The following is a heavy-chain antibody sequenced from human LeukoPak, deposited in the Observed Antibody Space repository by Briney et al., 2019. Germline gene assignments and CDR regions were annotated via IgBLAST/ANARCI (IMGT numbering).Heavy chain of an antibody. J-gene: IGHJ4*02. Sequence: SETLSLTCTVSGFSFSSYYWSWIRQPPGKGLEWIGYIYYSGSANYNPSLKSRVTISVDTCKNQFSLKLSSVTAADTAVYYCARGTDGYNWDYWGQGTLVTVSS. CDR3: ARGTDGYNWDY. D-gene: IGHD5-24*01. CDR2: IYYSGSA. CDR1: GFSFSSYY. V-gene: IGHV4-59*01.